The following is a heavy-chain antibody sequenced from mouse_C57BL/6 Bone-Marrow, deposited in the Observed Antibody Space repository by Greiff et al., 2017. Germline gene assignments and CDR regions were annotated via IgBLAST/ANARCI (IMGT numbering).Heavy chain of an antibody. Sequence: EVQLVESGGGLVKPGGSLKLSCAASGFTFSSYTMSWVRQTPEKRLEWVATISGGGGNTYYPDSVKGRFTISRDNAKNTLYLQMSSLRSEDTALYYCTRAPILYAMDYWCQGTSVPVSS. CDR3: TRAPILYAMDY. CDR2: ISGGGGNT. V-gene: IGHV5-9*01. J-gene: IGHJ4*01. CDR1: GFTFSSYT.